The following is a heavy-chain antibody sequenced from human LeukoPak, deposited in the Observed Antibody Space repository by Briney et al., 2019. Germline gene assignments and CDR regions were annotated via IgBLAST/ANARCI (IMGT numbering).Heavy chain of an antibody. CDR2: INNYNRNT. Sequence: VKVSCKASGYTFITYGISWVRQAPGQGLEWMGWINNYNRNTHYAQKIQGRVTMTTDTSTSTAYMELRSLRSDDTAVYYCARVGGSYPGADYYYGMDVWGQGTTVTVSS. CDR1: GYTFITYG. J-gene: IGHJ6*02. V-gene: IGHV1-18*01. CDR3: ARVGGSYPGADYYYGMDV. D-gene: IGHD1-26*01.